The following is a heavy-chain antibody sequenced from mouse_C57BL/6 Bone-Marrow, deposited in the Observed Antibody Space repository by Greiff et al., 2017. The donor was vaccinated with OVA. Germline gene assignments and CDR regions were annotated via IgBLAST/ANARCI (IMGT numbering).Heavy chain of an antibody. J-gene: IGHJ3*01. Sequence: VQLQQPGAELVKPGASVKMSCKASGYTFTSYWITWVKQRPGQGLEWIGDIYPGSGSTNYNEKFKSKATLTVDTSSSTAYMQLSSLTSEDSAVYYCAREGNDYDPAWFAYWGQGTLVTVSA. CDR2: IYPGSGST. D-gene: IGHD2-4*01. CDR3: AREGNDYDPAWFAY. V-gene: IGHV1-55*01. CDR1: GYTFTSYW.